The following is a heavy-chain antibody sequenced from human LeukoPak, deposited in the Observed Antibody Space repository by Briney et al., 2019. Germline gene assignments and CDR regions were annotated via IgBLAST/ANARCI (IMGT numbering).Heavy chain of an antibody. J-gene: IGHJ4*02. V-gene: IGHV1-18*01. CDR3: ARDLQYSSGWYGYNSFDY. Sequence: ASVKVSCKASGYTFTSYGISWVRQAPGQGLEWMGWISAYNGNTNYAQKLQGRVTMTTDTSTSTAYMELRSLRSDDTAVYYCARDLQYSSGWYGYNSFDYWGQGTLVTVSS. CDR1: GYTFTSYG. CDR2: ISAYNGNT. D-gene: IGHD6-19*01.